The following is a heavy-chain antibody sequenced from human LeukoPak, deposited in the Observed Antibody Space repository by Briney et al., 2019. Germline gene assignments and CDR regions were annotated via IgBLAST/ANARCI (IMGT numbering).Heavy chain of an antibody. D-gene: IGHD4-17*01. J-gene: IGHJ3*02. CDR2: IYYSGST. CDR3: XXHXYGDYGAFDI. CDR1: GGSINSGDYHY. V-gene: IGHV4-30-4*01. Sequence: SQTLSLTCTVSGGSINSGDYHYWSWIRQPPGKGLEWIGYIYYSGSTYYNPSLKSRVTISVDMSKNQFSLKLSSVSAADTAVYXXXXHXYGDYGAFDIWGQGTMVTVSS.